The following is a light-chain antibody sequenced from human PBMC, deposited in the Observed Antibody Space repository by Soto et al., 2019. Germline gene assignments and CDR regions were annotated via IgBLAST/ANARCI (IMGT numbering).Light chain of an antibody. Sequence: QSVLTQPHSVSAAPGQKVTISCSGSSSNIGNNYVSWYQQLPGTAPKLLIYDNNERPSGIADRFSASKSGSSATLGITGLQTGDEAEYYCGTWDSSLSAVVFGGGTKLTVL. CDR1: SSNIGNNY. CDR3: GTWDSSLSAVV. J-gene: IGLJ2*01. V-gene: IGLV1-51*01. CDR2: DNN.